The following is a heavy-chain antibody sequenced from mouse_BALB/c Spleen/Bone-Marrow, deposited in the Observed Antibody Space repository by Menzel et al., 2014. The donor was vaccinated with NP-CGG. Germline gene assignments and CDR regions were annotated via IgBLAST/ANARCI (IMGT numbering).Heavy chain of an antibody. V-gene: IGHV1-77*01. Sequence: VQLQQSGPELVKPGASVKMSCKASGYTFTDYVISWVKQRTGQGLEWIGEIYPGSGSTCSNEKFKGKATLTADKSSNTAYMQLSSLTSEDSAVYFCARSPNWDPYYAVDSWGQGTSVTVSS. CDR3: ARSPNWDPYYAVDS. J-gene: IGHJ4*01. D-gene: IGHD4-1*01. CDR1: GYTFTDYV. CDR2: IYPGSGST.